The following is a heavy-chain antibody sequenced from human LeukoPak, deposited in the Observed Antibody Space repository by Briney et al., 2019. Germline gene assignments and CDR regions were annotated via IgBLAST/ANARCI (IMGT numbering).Heavy chain of an antibody. CDR3: AREGIVGARRVY. J-gene: IGHJ4*02. CDR2: IYSGGST. CDR1: GFTVSSNY. Sequence: GGSLRLSCAASGFTVSSNYMSWVRQAPGKGLEWVSIIYSGGSTYYADSVKGRFTISRDNSKNTLYLQMNSLRAEDTAVYYCAREGIVGARRVYWGQGTLVTVSS. V-gene: IGHV3-53*01. D-gene: IGHD1-26*01.